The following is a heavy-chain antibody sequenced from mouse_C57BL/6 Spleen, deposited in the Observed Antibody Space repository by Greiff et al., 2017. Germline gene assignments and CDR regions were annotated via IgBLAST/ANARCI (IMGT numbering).Heavy chain of an antibody. Sequence: VQLKESGPELVKPGASVKMSCKASGYTFTDYNMHWVKQSHGKSLEWIGYINPNNGGTSYNQKFKGKATLTVNKSSSTAYMELRSLTSEDSAVYYCARVREPIYYDHGGYFDVWGTGTTVTVSS. D-gene: IGHD2-4*01. J-gene: IGHJ1*03. CDR3: ARVREPIYYDHGGYFDV. V-gene: IGHV1-22*01. CDR2: INPNNGGT. CDR1: GYTFTDYN.